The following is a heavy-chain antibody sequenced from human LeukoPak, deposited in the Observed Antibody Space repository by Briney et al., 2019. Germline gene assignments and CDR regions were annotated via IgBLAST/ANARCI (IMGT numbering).Heavy chain of an antibody. D-gene: IGHD6-19*01. CDR3: ARHREFGADGYSSGWYKALGYDY. CDR1: GYSISSGYY. J-gene: IGHJ4*02. V-gene: IGHV4-38-2*02. CDR2: IYHSGST. Sequence: SETLSLTCTVSGYSISSGYYWGWIRQPPGKGLEWIGSIYHSGSTYYNPSLKSRVTISVDTSKNQFSLKLSSVTAADTAVYYCARHREFGADGYSSGWYKALGYDYWGQGTLVTVSS.